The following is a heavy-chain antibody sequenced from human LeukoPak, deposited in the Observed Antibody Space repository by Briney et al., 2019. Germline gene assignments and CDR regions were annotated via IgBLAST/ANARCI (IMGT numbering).Heavy chain of an antibody. CDR2: IYSGVNT. CDR3: ARDNGGYVDY. CDR1: GFTVSTNY. J-gene: IGHJ4*02. Sequence: RPGGSLRLSCAASGFTVSTNYMSWVRQAPGKGLEWVSLIYSGVNTYYADSVRGRFTISRDNSKNTLYLQMSSLRAEDTAVYYCARDNGGYVDYWGQGTLVTVSS. V-gene: IGHV3-53*01. D-gene: IGHD2-8*01.